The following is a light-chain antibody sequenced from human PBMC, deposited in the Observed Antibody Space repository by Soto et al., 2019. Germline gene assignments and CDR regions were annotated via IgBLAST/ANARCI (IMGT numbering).Light chain of an antibody. CDR1: SSDVGGYNY. J-gene: IGLJ1*01. Sequence: QSALTQPASVSGSPGQSITISCTGTSSDVGGYNYVSWYQHHPGKAPKLMIYEVSYRPSGVSNRFSGSKSGNTASLTISGPQAEYGSNYNCTSYTSSGPYVFGPGTK. V-gene: IGLV2-14*01. CDR2: EVS. CDR3: TSYTSSGPYV.